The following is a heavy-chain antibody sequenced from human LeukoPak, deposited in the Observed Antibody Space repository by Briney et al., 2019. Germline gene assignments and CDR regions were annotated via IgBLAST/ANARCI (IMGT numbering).Heavy chain of an antibody. J-gene: IGHJ5*02. CDR3: ARGIGSQLRSGWFDP. Sequence: GGSLRLSCAVSGFSVSSHYMSWVRQAPGKGLEWVSVIYSGGNTYYADSVEGRFTISRDNSKNTLYLQMNSLRAEDTAVYYCARGIGSQLRSGWFDPWGQGTLVTVSS. CDR1: GFSVSSHY. V-gene: IGHV3-66*01. D-gene: IGHD3-3*01. CDR2: IYSGGNT.